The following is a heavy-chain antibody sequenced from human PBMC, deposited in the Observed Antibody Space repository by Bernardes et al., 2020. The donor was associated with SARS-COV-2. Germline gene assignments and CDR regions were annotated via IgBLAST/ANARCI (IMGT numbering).Heavy chain of an antibody. CDR1: GGSISVYC. CDR2: IFHTGST. D-gene: IGHD3-10*01. CDR3: AGVDGSSGIDSRAFYYYLGVDV. J-gene: IGHJ6*02. Sequence: SEPLSLTCTVSGGSISVYCWSWFRLPPGKGLEWIGHIFHTGSTNYNPSLKSRVSMSVDTSNNQFSLKLTSVTAAETAVYYCAGVDGSSGIDSRAFYYYLGVDVWGQGTTVTVSS. V-gene: IGHV4-59*01.